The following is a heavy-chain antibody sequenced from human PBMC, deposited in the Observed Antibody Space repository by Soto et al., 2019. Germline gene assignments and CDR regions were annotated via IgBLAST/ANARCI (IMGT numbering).Heavy chain of an antibody. V-gene: IGHV4-59*08. J-gene: IGHJ3*02. Sequence: SETLSLTCTVSGGSISSYYWSWIRQPPGKGLEWIGYIYYSGSTNYNPSLKSRVTISVDTSKNQFSLKLSSVTAADTAVYYCARRSYYDSSGYYYAFDIWGQGTMVTVSS. CDR3: ARRSYYDSSGYYYAFDI. CDR1: GGSISSYY. CDR2: IYYSGST. D-gene: IGHD3-22*01.